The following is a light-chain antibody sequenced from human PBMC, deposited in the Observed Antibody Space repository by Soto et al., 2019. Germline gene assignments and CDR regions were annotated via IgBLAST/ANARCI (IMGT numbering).Light chain of an antibody. Sequence: QPASVSGSPGQSIAISCTGTSSDVGGYNYVSWYQQHPGKTPNLMIYDVSNRPSGVSNRFSGSKSGNTASLTISGLQAEDEADYYCSSYTSSSTWVFGGGTKVTVL. CDR3: SSYTSSSTWV. CDR2: DVS. V-gene: IGLV2-14*01. CDR1: SSDVGGYNY. J-gene: IGLJ3*02.